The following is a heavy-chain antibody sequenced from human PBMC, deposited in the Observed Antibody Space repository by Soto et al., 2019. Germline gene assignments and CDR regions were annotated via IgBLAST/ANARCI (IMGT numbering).Heavy chain of an antibody. CDR2: IDPSDSYT. J-gene: IGHJ6*02. CDR1: GYSFTSYW. CDR3: VVTQLTPQVDYYGMDV. D-gene: IGHD1-1*01. Sequence: GESLKISCKGSGYSFTSYWISWVRQMPGKGLEWMGRIDPSDSYTNYSPSFQGHVTISADKSISTAYLQWSSLKASDTAMYYCVVTQLTPQVDYYGMDVWGQGTTVTV. V-gene: IGHV5-10-1*01.